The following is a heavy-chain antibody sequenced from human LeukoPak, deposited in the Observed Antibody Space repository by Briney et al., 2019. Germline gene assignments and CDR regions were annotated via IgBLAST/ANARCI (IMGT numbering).Heavy chain of an antibody. V-gene: IGHV3-7*01. CDR3: ARGWWRAMDY. CDR1: GFTFVSYW. D-gene: IGHD2-8*02. J-gene: IGHJ4*02. CDR2: IKQDGSEK. Sequence: GGSLRLSCAASGFTFVSYWRSWFRKAQGKGLEWVANIKQDGSEKYYVDSVKGRFTISRDNAKNSLYLQMNSLRAEDTAVYYCARGWWRAMDYWGQGTLVTVSS.